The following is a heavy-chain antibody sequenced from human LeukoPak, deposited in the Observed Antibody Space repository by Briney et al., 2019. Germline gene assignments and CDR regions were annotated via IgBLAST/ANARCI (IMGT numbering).Heavy chain of an antibody. Sequence: PGGSLRLSCAASGFTFSSYSMNWVRQAPGKGLEWVSSISSSSSYIYYADSVKGRFTISRDNAKNSLYLQMNSLRAEDTAVYYCAKAGKYYYDSSGYYYGMDGGAFDIWGQGTMVTVSS. V-gene: IGHV3-21*01. CDR3: AKAGKYYYDSSGYYYGMDGGAFDI. CDR2: ISSSSSYI. J-gene: IGHJ3*02. CDR1: GFTFSSYS. D-gene: IGHD3-22*01.